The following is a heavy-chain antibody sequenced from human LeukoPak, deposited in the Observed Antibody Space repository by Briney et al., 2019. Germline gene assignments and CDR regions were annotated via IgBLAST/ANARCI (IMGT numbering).Heavy chain of an antibody. CDR3: AREYSASEH. D-gene: IGHD5-12*01. CDR2: IDPYTGNT. V-gene: IGHV1-2*02. J-gene: IGHJ1*01. CDR1: GYNFVGYY. Sequence: ASVKVSCKASGYNFVGYYLHWVRLAPGQGLEWMAWIDPYTGNTHYAQQFQGRIAVTRDTSLSTTYMELNWLTSDDTALYYCAREYSASEHWGQGTLVTVSS.